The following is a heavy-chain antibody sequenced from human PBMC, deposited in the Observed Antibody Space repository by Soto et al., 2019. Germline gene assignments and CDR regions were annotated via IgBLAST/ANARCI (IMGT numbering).Heavy chain of an antibody. CDR3: ARVTHDYYDSSGDYSCFDY. J-gene: IGHJ4*02. Sequence: QVQLVESGGGVVQPGRSLRLSCAASGFTFSSYAMHWVRQAPGKGLEWVAVISYDGSNKYYADSVKGRFTISRDNSKNTLYLQMNSLRAEDTAVYYCARVTHDYYDSSGDYSCFDYWGQGTLVTVSS. V-gene: IGHV3-30-3*01. CDR1: GFTFSSYA. CDR2: ISYDGSNK. D-gene: IGHD3-22*01.